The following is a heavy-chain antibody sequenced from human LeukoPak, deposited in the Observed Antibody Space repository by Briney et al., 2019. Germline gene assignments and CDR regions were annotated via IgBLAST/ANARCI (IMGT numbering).Heavy chain of an antibody. J-gene: IGHJ4*02. CDR3: ARGGDYGDYVFDY. V-gene: IGHV1-69*13. Sequence: GASVKVSCKASGGSFSSHTITWARQAPGQGLEWMGGIIPIFGTANYAQKFQGRVTITADESTSTAYMELSSLRSEDTAVYYCARGGDYGDYVFDYWGQGTLVTVSS. CDR2: IIPIFGTA. CDR1: GGSFSSHT. D-gene: IGHD4-17*01.